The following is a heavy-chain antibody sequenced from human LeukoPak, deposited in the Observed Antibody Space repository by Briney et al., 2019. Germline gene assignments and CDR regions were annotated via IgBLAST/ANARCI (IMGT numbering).Heavy chain of an antibody. V-gene: IGHV4-30-2*01. CDR3: ASRYDYSNYIDY. CDR2: NYHSGST. CDR1: GGSISSGGYS. D-gene: IGHD4-11*01. Sequence: SETLSLTCAVSGGSISSGGYSWSWIRQPPGKGLEWIGYNYHSGSTYYNPSLKSRVTISVDRSKNQFSLKLSSVTAADTAVYYCASRYDYSNYIDYWGQGTLVTVSS. J-gene: IGHJ4*02.